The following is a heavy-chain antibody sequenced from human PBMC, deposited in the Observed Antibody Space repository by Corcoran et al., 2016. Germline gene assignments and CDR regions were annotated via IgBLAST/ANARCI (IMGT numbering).Heavy chain of an antibody. D-gene: IGHD2-15*01. Sequence: QVQLVQSGAEVKKPGASVTVSCKASGYTFTSYGISWVRQAPGQGLEWMGWISAYNGNTNYAQKLQGRVTMTTDTSTSTAYMELRSLRSDDTAVEYWARDRRYCSGGSWIDPVGYWGQGTLVTVSS. J-gene: IGHJ4*02. CDR3: ARDRRYCSGGSWIDPVGY. CDR2: ISAYNGNT. CDR1: GYTFTSYG. V-gene: IGHV1-18*01.